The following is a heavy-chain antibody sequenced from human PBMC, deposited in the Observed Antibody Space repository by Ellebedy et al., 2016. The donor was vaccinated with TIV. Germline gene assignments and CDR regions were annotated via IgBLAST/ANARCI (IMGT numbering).Heavy chain of an antibody. D-gene: IGHD3-22*01. V-gene: IGHV4-34*01. Sequence: MPGGSLRLSCAVYDGSFSGYYWSWIRQPPGKGLEWIGEINHSGSTNYSPSLKSRVTISIDTSENQFSLKLSSVTAADTAVYYCARDRRGFDSSSYYRSVDFWGQGTLVTVSS. J-gene: IGHJ4*02. CDR2: INHSGST. CDR3: ARDRRGFDSSSYYRSVDF. CDR1: DGSFSGYY.